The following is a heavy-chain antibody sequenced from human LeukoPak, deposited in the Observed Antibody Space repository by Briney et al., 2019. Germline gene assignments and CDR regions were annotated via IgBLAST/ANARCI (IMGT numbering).Heavy chain of an antibody. CDR1: GFTFTSSA. V-gene: IGHV1-58*01. Sequence: ASVKVSCKASGFTFTSSAVQSVRQARGQRLEWIGWIVVGSGNTNYAQKFQERVTITRDMSTSTAYMELSSLRSEDTAVYYCAADLRDSSSWYVRSYWGQGTLVTVSS. J-gene: IGHJ4*02. D-gene: IGHD6-13*01. CDR2: IVVGSGNT. CDR3: AADLRDSSSWYVRSY.